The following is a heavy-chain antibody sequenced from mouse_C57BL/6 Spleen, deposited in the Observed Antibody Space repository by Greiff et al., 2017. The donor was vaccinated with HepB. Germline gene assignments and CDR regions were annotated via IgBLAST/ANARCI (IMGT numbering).Heavy chain of an antibody. V-gene: IGHV1-22*01. Sequence: EVKLVESGPELVKPGASVKMSCKASGYTFTDYNMHWVKQSHGKSLEWIGYINPNNGGTSYNQKFKGKATLTVNKSSSTAYMELRSLTSEDSAVYYCARASYYYGSVFAYWGQGTLVTVSA. CDR2: INPNNGGT. CDR3: ARASYYYGSVFAY. CDR1: GYTFTDYN. D-gene: IGHD1-1*01. J-gene: IGHJ3*01.